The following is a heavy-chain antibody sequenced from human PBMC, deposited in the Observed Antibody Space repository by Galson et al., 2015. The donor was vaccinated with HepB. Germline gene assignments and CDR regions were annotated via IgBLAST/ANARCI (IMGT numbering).Heavy chain of an antibody. CDR3: AKEDYDLLTGYRYYNYGMDV. Sequence: SLRLSCAVSGSTFRDYWINWVRQAPGKGLVWVSRINGDGSIRNYADAVKGRFTFSRDNAKNTLYLQMSSLTAEDTAVYYCAKEDYDLLTGYRYYNYGMDVWGQGTTVTVAS. J-gene: IGHJ6*02. V-gene: IGHV3-74*01. CDR1: GSTFRDYW. D-gene: IGHD3-9*01. CDR2: INGDGSIR.